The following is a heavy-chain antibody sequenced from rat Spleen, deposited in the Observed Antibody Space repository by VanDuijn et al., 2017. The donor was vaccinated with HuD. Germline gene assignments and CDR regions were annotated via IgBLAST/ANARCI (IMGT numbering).Heavy chain of an antibody. V-gene: IGHV5-22*01. CDR2: INYEGRGT. Sequence: EVQLVESGGGLVQPGRSMKLSCAASGFTFSDYYMAWVRQAPNKGLEWVASINYEGRGTYYEDSVKGRFTISRDNSKSTLYLQMNSLRSEDTATYYCATQFISDYWGQGVMVTVSS. CDR3: ATQFISDY. D-gene: IGHD1-1*01. CDR1: GFTFSDYY. J-gene: IGHJ2*01.